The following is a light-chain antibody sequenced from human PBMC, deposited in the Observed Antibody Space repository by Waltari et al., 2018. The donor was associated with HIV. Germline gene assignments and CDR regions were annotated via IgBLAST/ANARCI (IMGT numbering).Light chain of an antibody. CDR2: DTN. CDR3: LLYVGTGIWV. CDR1: SGSVSSRYY. Sequence: QTVVTQEPSFSVSPGGTVTLTCGLSSGSVSSRYYPSWYQKTLGLPPRIPIYDTNTRSSGVPDRFSGSILGNKAALTITGAQSDDESDYYCLLYVGTGIWVFGGGTKVTVL. V-gene: IGLV8-61*01. J-gene: IGLJ3*02.